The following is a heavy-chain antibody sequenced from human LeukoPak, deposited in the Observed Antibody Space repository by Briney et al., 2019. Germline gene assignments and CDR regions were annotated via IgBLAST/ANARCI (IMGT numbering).Heavy chain of an antibody. CDR2: IYSGGST. V-gene: IGHV3-66*01. Sequence: GRSLRLSCAASGFTVSSNYMSWVRQAPGKGLEWVSVIYSGGSTYYADSVKGRFTISRDNSKNTLYLQMNSLRAEDTAVYYCARGSGGIDCSSTSCYTRGLDYWGQGTLVTVSS. CDR3: ARGSGGIDCSSTSCYTRGLDY. J-gene: IGHJ4*02. CDR1: GFTVSSNY. D-gene: IGHD2-2*02.